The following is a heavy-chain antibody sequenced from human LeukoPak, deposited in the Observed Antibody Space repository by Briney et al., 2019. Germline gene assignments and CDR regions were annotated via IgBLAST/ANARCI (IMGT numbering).Heavy chain of an antibody. Sequence: GGSLRLSCTASGFTFGDYAMSWFRQAPGKGLEWVGFIRNKAYGGTTEYAASVKGRFTISRDDSKSIAYLQMNSLKTEDTAVYYCTSGDGYKLPFDYWGQGTLVTVSS. CDR1: GFTFGDYA. V-gene: IGHV3-49*03. J-gene: IGHJ4*02. CDR2: IRNKAYGGTT. D-gene: IGHD5-24*01. CDR3: TSGDGYKLPFDY.